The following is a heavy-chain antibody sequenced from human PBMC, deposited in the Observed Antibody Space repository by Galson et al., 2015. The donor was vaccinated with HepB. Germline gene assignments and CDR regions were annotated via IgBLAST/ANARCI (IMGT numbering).Heavy chain of an antibody. CDR2: TSYRARWDN. J-gene: IGHJ6*02. V-gene: IGHV6-1*01. CDR3: AREALNWNNVAFNYYGLDV. CDR1: GDSVSTNSVA. D-gene: IGHD1/OR15-1a*01. Sequence: CAISGDSVSTNSVAWNWIRQSPSRGLEWLGRTSYRARWDNDYAPSVKGRITFKPDTSKNQFSLELKSVSPEDTAVYYCAREALNWNNVAFNYYGLDVWGQGTTVIVSS.